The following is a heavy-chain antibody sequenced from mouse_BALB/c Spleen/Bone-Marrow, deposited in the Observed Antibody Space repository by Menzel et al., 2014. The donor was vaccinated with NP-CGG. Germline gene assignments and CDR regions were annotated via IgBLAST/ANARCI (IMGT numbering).Heavy chain of an antibody. D-gene: IGHD3-1*01. CDR2: ISYSSST. J-gene: IGHJ4*01. Sequence: EVQLVESGPSLVKPSQTLSLTCSVTGDSITSGYWNWIRKFPGNKLEYMGFISYSSSTYYNPSLKSRISITRDTSKNLYYLQLNSVTTEDSATHYCARSGSSGYHYYAMDYWGQGTSVTVSS. CDR1: GDSITSGY. CDR3: ARSGSSGYHYYAMDY. V-gene: IGHV3-8*02.